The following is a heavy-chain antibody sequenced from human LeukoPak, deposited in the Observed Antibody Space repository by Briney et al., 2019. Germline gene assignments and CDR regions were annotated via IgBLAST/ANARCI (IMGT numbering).Heavy chain of an antibody. CDR1: GFTFSSYG. CDR3: ARDPRTVRI. V-gene: IGHV3-48*03. D-gene: IGHD1-1*01. CDR2: ISGNGGVI. Sequence: GGSLRLSCAASGFTFSSYGMHWVRQAPGKGLEWLSYISGNGGVIQYADSVKGRFIISRDNAKNLLYLQMDSLRVEDTAIYYCARDPRTVRIWGQGTLVTVSS. J-gene: IGHJ4*02.